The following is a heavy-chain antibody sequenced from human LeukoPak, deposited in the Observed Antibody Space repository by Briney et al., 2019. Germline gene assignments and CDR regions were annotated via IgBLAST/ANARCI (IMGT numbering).Heavy chain of an antibody. J-gene: IGHJ5*02. CDR3: ARDNSVEDTAWWFDP. V-gene: IGHV1-46*01. CDR2: INPSGGST. CDR1: RGTFSSYA. D-gene: IGHD4-23*01. Sequence: ASVKVSCKASRGTFSSYAINWVRQAPGQGLEWMGIINPSGGSTSYAQKFQGRVTMTRDMSTSTDYMELSSLRSEDTAVYYCARDNSVEDTAWWFDPWGQGTLVTVSS.